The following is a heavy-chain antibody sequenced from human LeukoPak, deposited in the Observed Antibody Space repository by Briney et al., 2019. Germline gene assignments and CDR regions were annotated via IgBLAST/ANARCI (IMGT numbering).Heavy chain of an antibody. CDR3: ARDKADVDIVATSLGYYGMDV. V-gene: IGHV3-30-3*01. Sequence: GRSLRLSCAASGFTFSSYAMHWVRQAPGKGLEWVAVISYDGSNKYYADSVKGRFTISRDNSKNTLYLQMNSLRAEDTAVYYCARDKADVDIVATSLGYYGMDVWGQGTTVTVSS. J-gene: IGHJ6*02. CDR1: GFTFSSYA. CDR2: ISYDGSNK. D-gene: IGHD5-12*01.